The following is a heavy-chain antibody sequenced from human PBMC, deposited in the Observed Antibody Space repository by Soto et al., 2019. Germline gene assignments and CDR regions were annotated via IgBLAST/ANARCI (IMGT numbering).Heavy chain of an antibody. D-gene: IGHD2-15*01. Sequence: EVQLVESGGGLVKPGGSLRLSCAASGFTFSNAWMNWVRQAPGKGLEWVGRIKSKTDGGTADYAAPVKGRFTISRDDSKNTLYLQMDSLITADTAVYYCTAQNGSGGSCDSGYYGYGLDVWGQGTTVSVSS. J-gene: IGHJ6*02. CDR2: IKSKTDGGTA. CDR3: TAQNGSGGSCDSGYYGYGLDV. CDR1: GFTFSNAW. V-gene: IGHV3-15*07.